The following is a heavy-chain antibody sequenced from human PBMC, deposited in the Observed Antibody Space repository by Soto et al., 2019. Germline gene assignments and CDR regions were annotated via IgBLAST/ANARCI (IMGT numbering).Heavy chain of an antibody. Sequence: GGSLRLSCAASGFTFSSYSMNWVRQAPGKGLECVSSISSSSYIYYADSVKGRFTISRDNAKNSLYLQMNSLRAEDTAVYYCARDMGDWYFDLWGRGTLVTVSS. J-gene: IGHJ2*01. CDR3: ARDMGDWYFDL. CDR2: ISSSSYI. V-gene: IGHV3-21*01. D-gene: IGHD3-10*01. CDR1: GFTFSSYS.